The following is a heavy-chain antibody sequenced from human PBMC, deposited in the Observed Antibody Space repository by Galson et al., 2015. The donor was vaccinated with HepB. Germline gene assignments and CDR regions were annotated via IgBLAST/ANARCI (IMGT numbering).Heavy chain of an antibody. CDR2: PNHRGST. CDR3: ARGGSYLDI. CDR1: GGSFSSHY. D-gene: IGHD1-1*01. V-gene: IGHV4-34*01. Sequence: TCGVYGGSFSSHYWSWIRQTPDKRLEWIGEPNHRGSTSYNPSLRGRVAISGDTSKSLLFLNLTSVTAADTAIYYCARGGSYLDIWGQGRMVTVSS. J-gene: IGHJ3*02.